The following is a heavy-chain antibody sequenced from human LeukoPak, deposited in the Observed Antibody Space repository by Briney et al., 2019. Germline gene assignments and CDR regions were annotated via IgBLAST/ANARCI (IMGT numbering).Heavy chain of an antibody. CDR1: GFTFSTYA. V-gene: IGHV3-23*01. J-gene: IGHJ3*02. CDR3: ATDFDWAFNI. Sequence: PGGSLRLSCAASGFTFSTYAMSWVRQAPGKGLEWVSAISGSGGSTNYADSVKGRFTISRDNSKNTLYLQMNSLRDEDTAVYYCATDFDWAFNIWGQGTMVTVSS. D-gene: IGHD3-9*01. CDR2: ISGSGGST.